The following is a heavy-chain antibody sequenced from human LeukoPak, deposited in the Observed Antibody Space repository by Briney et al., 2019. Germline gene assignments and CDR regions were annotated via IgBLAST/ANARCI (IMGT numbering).Heavy chain of an antibody. D-gene: IGHD3-22*01. V-gene: IGHV3-7*01. CDR1: GFTFSSYW. Sequence: PGGSLRLSCAASGFTFSSYWMSWVRQAPGKGLEWVANIKQDGGEKYYVDSVKGRFTISRDNAKNSLFLQMNSLRADDTAVYYCARAALYYHDSSGYLIWGQGTQVTVSS. J-gene: IGHJ4*02. CDR2: IKQDGGEK. CDR3: ARAALYYHDSSGYLI.